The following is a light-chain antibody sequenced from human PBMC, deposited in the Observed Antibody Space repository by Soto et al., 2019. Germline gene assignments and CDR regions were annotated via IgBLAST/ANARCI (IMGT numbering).Light chain of an antibody. Sequence: IVMTQSPATLSVSPGERATLSCRASQRVSSNVAWYQQKPGQAPRLLIYGASSRATGIPDRFSGSGSGTDFTLTISRLEPEDFAVYFCQQYDSTPPITFGQGTRLEIK. CDR1: QRVSSN. CDR3: QQYDSTPPIT. CDR2: GAS. V-gene: IGKV3-20*01. J-gene: IGKJ5*01.